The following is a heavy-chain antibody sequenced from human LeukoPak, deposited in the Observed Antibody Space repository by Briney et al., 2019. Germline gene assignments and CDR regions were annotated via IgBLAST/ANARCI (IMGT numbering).Heavy chain of an antibody. Sequence: SETLSLTCTVSGSSISSYYWSWIRQPPGKGLEWIGYIYYNGSTRYNPSLKSRLTISVDTSKNHFSLKLSSVTAADTAVYYCARHVVGYCDGGSCPYYFDYWGQGTLVTVSS. V-gene: IGHV4-59*08. CDR1: GSSISSYY. CDR3: ARHVVGYCDGGSCPYYFDY. CDR2: IYYNGST. J-gene: IGHJ4*02. D-gene: IGHD2-15*01.